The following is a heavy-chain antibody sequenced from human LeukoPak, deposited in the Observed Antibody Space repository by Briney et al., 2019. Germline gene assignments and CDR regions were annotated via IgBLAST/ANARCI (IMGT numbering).Heavy chain of an antibody. CDR3: ANQGWFGEIPLDY. D-gene: IGHD3-10*01. CDR2: ISGSGGST. Sequence: GGSLRLSCAASGFTFSSYAMSWVRPAPGKGLEWVSAISGSGGSTYYADSVKGRFTISRDNSKNTLYLQMNSLRAEDTAVYYCANQGWFGEIPLDYWGQGTLVTVSS. V-gene: IGHV3-23*01. J-gene: IGHJ4*02. CDR1: GFTFSSYA.